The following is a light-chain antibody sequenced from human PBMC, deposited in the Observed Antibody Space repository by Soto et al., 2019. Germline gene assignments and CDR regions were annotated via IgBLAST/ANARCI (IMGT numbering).Light chain of an antibody. Sequence: DIVMTQSPDSLAVSLGERATINCKSSQSILYDSNNKNYLAWYQQKPGQPPKLLIYWASTRESGVPDRFSGSGSGTDFTLTISSLQAEDVAVYYCQQYYSIPPVSFGQGTKLEIK. CDR2: WAS. V-gene: IGKV4-1*01. J-gene: IGKJ2*01. CDR1: QSILYDSNNKNY. CDR3: QQYYSIPPVS.